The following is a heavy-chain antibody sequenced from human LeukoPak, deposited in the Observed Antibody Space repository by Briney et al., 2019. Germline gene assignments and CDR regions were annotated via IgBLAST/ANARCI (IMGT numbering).Heavy chain of an antibody. J-gene: IGHJ4*02. Sequence: PGGSLRLSCVASGFTFSTYWMSWVRQTPGKRLEWVANIKPDGSEKYYVDSVKGRFTISRDNAKNSLYLQMNSLRAEDTAVYYCARVSGDYWGQGTLVTVSS. CDR3: ARVSGDY. V-gene: IGHV3-7*01. CDR2: IKPDGSEK. CDR1: GFTFSTYW.